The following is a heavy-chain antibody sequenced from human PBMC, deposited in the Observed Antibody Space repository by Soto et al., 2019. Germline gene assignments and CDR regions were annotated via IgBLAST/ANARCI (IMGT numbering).Heavy chain of an antibody. V-gene: IGHV1-3*01. CDR3: ARDGYDILTGYYGGFDY. Sequence: GASVKVSCKASGYTFTSYAVHWVRQAPGQRLEWMGWINAGNGNTKYSQKFQGRVTITRDTSASTAYMELSSLRSEDTAVYYCARDGYDILTGYYGGFDYWGQGTLVTVSS. D-gene: IGHD3-9*01. CDR1: GYTFTSYA. CDR2: INAGNGNT. J-gene: IGHJ4*02.